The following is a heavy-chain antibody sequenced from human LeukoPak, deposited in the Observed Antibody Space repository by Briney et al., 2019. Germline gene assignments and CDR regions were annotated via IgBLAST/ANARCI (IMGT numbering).Heavy chain of an antibody. J-gene: IGHJ4*02. CDR2: IYSGGST. CDR1: GFTVSSNY. Sequence: GGSLRLSCAASGFTVSSNYMTWVRQAPGKGLEWVSTIYSGGSTYYADSVKGRFTISRDNSRNTLYLQMDSLRSEDTAVYYCARDFFPVVDSTWYEIGYWGQGTLVTVSS. D-gene: IGHD2-21*01. CDR3: ARDFFPVVDSTWYEIGY. V-gene: IGHV3-53*05.